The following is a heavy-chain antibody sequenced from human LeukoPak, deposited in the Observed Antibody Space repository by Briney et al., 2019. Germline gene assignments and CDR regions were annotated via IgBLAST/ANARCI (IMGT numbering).Heavy chain of an antibody. J-gene: IGHJ6*03. D-gene: IGHD5-24*01. V-gene: IGHV3-21*01. CDR2: ISSSSSYI. CDR3: ARDGGDGYSWSDRLYYYMDV. CDR1: GFTFSSYW. Sequence: KSGGSLRLSCAASGFTFSSYWMSWVRQAPGKGLEWVSSISSSSSYIYYADSVKGRFTISRDNAKNSLYLQMNSLRAEDTAVYYCARDGGDGYSWSDRLYYYMDVWGKGTTVTISS.